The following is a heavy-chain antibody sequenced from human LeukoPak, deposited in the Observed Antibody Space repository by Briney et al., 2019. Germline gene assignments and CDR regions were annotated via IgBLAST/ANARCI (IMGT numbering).Heavy chain of an antibody. V-gene: IGHV3-30*18. CDR3: AKGLAVVVINSYFDY. CDR2: ISYDGSNK. Sequence: GGSLRLSCAASGFTFSSCGMHWVRQAPGKGLEWVAVISYDGSNKYYADSVKGRFTISRDNSKNTLYLQMNSLRAEDTAVYYCAKGLAVVVINSYFDYWGQGTLVTVSS. CDR1: GFTFSSCG. J-gene: IGHJ4*02. D-gene: IGHD3-22*01.